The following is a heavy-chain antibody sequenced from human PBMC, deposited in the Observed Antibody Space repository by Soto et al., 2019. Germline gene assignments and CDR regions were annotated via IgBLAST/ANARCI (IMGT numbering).Heavy chain of an antibody. CDR2: IYYSGST. J-gene: IGHJ4*02. Sequence: PSETLSLTCTVSGGSISSYYWSWIRQPPGKGLEWIGYIYYSGSTNYNPSLKSRVTISVDTSKNQFSLKLSSVTAADTAVYYCARVGSRYSGYDFRYCGQGYLVTVSA. D-gene: IGHD5-12*01. V-gene: IGHV4-59*01. CDR1: GGSISSYY. CDR3: ARVGSRYSGYDFRY.